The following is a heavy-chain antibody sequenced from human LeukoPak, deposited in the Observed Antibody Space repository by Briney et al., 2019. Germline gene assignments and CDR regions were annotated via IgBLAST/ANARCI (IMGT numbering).Heavy chain of an antibody. CDR3: VLAGSGSYYFDY. D-gene: IGHD3-10*01. CDR1: GYRFTKYL. Sequence: GESLEISWNSFGYRFTKYLIGWVRQMSGKGLGWVVIIYRGDSDPRFSPFFEGHVTISADISINTAYLQGTTNKPSDTPMYDCVLAGSGSYYFDYWGQGILVSVSS. CDR2: IYRGDSDP. J-gene: IGHJ4*02. V-gene: IGHV5-51*01.